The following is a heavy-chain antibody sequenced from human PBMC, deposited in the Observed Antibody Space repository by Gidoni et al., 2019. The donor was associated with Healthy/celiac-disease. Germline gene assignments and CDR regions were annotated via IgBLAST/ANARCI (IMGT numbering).Heavy chain of an antibody. CDR3: AKGGPSWGPRAKIAARRSKNY. CDR2: ISGSGGST. Sequence: EVQLLESGGGLVQPGGSLRLSCAASGFTFSSYAMSWVRQAPGKGLEWVSAISGSGGSTYYADSVKGRFTISRDNSKNTLYLQMNSLRAEDTAVYYCAKGGPSWGPRAKIAARRSKNYWGQGTLVTVSS. J-gene: IGHJ4*02. V-gene: IGHV3-23*01. D-gene: IGHD6-6*01. CDR1: GFTFSSYA.